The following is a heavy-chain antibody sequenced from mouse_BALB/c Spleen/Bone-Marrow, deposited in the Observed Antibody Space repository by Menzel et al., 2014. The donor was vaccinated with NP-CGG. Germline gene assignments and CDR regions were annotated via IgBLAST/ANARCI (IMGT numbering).Heavy chain of an antibody. CDR1: GFNIKDTY. CDR2: IDPANGNT. D-gene: IGHD4-1*01. V-gene: IGHV14-3*02. CDR3: ARWEPGRAWFAY. J-gene: IGHJ3*01. Sequence: VQLKQSGAELVKPGASVKLSCTASGFNIKDTYMHWVKQRPEQGLEWIGRIDPANGNTKYDPKFQGKATITADTSSHTAYLQLSSLTSEDTAVYYCARWEPGRAWFAYWGQGTLVTVSA.